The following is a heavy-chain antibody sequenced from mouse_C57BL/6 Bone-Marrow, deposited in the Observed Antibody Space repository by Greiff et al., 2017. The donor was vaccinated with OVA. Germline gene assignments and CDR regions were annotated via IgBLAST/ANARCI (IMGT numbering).Heavy chain of an antibody. CDR1: GYTFTSYG. Sequence: VQGVESGAELARPGASVKLSCKASGYTFTSYGISWVKQRTGQGLEWIGEIYPRSGNTYYNEKFKGKATLTADKSSSTAYMELRSLTSEDSAVYFCARYSRYYNAMDYWGQGTSVTVSS. D-gene: IGHD2-14*01. J-gene: IGHJ4*01. CDR2: IYPRSGNT. CDR3: ARYSRYYNAMDY. V-gene: IGHV1-81*01.